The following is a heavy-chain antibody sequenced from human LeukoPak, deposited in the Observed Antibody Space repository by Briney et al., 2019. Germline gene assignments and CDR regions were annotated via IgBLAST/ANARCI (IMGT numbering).Heavy chain of an antibody. CDR3: ARDPTRSPGGGFFSPLGY. Sequence: GASVKVSCKASGYTFTSYAMHWVRQAPGQGLEWMGWINTNTATPMYAQGFSGRFVFSLDVSDSTAYLHINSLEAGDTAVYYCARDPTRSPGGGFFSPLGYWGQGSLVTVSS. J-gene: IGHJ4*02. CDR2: INTNTATP. CDR1: GYTFTSYA. D-gene: IGHD3-22*01. V-gene: IGHV7-4-1*02.